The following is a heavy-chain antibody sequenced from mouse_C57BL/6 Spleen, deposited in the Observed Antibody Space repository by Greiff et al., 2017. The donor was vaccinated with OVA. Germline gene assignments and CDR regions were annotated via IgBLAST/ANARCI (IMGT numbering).Heavy chain of an antibody. CDR3: ARGDGYYVDWFAY. V-gene: IGHV5-16*01. Sequence: EVQVVESEGGLVQPGSSMKLSCTASGFTFSDYYMAWVRQVREKGLEWVANINYDGSSTYYLDSLKSRFIISRDNAKNILYMQMSSLKSEDTATYYCARGDGYYVDWFAYWGQGTLVTVSA. D-gene: IGHD2-3*01. CDR1: GFTFSDYY. J-gene: IGHJ3*01. CDR2: INYDGSST.